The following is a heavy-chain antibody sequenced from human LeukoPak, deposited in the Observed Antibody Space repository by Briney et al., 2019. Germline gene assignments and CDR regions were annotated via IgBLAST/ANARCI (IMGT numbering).Heavy chain of an antibody. D-gene: IGHD4-17*01. CDR1: GGSISSYY. Sequence: SETLSLTCTVSGGSISSYYWTWIRQPPGKGLEWIGYICYSGSTNYNPSLKSRVTISVDTSKNQFSLKLSSVTAADTAVYYCARGSVTTLGYWGQGTLVTVSS. CDR2: ICYSGST. V-gene: IGHV4-59*01. J-gene: IGHJ4*02. CDR3: ARGSVTTLGY.